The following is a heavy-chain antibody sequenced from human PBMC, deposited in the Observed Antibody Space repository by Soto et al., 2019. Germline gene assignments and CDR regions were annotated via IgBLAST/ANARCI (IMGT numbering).Heavy chain of an antibody. CDR2: IYLGDSDT. D-gene: IGHD3-3*01. CDR3: ARLGFDYDFLSGYYNVHHYHGIDV. J-gene: IGHJ6*04. CDR1: GYSFTSYW. V-gene: IGHV5-51*01. Sequence: PGESLKISCKGSGYSFTSYWIAWVRQMPGEGLEWMGIIYLGDSDTRYSPSFQGQVTISADKSINTVYLQWSSLKASDTATYYCARLGFDYDFLSGYYNVHHYHGIDVWGEGTTVTVSS.